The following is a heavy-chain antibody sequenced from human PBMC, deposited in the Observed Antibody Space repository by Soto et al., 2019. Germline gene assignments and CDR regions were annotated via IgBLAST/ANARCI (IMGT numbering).Heavy chain of an antibody. CDR1: GFSLTTSGVG. V-gene: IGHV2-5*02. D-gene: IGHD1-1*01. J-gene: IGHJ2*01. CDR2: IYSDDDK. Sequence: QITLKESGPPEVKPTQTLTLTCTFSGFSLTTSGVGVGWIRQPPGKALEWLAIIYSDDDKRYSPSLKSRLTVTNDTATNQIALTMYTMDPLDTATYSCPHRQRRTDTGYWCFDLWGRGTLVTVSS. CDR3: PHRQRRTDTGYWCFDL.